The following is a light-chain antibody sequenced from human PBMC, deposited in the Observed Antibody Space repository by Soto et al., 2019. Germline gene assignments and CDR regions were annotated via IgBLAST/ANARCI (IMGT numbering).Light chain of an antibody. CDR1: QSLVHSDGNIY. CDR3: MQGTHWPYT. CDR2: KIS. V-gene: IGKV2-30*02. Sequence: DVTMTQSPLSLTVIVGQPASISCRSSQSLVHSDGNIYLNWFQQRPGQSPRRLIYKISNRDSGVPDRFSGSGSGTDFTLKISRVEAEDVGIYYCMQGTHWPYTFGQETKLEIK. J-gene: IGKJ2*01.